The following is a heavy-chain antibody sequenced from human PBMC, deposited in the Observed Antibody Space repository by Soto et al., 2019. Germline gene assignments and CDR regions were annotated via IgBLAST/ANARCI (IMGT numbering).Heavy chain of an antibody. Sequence: PSETLSLTCAVYGGSFSGYYWRWIRQPPGKGLEWIGEINHSGSTNYNPSLKSRVTISVDTSKNQFSLKLSSVTAADTAVYYCARLTVLMVYAIQAGGSAAAGTYDYWGQGTLVTVSS. D-gene: IGHD2-8*01. CDR2: INHSGST. CDR3: ARLTVLMVYAIQAGGSAAAGTYDY. V-gene: IGHV4-34*01. J-gene: IGHJ4*02. CDR1: GGSFSGYY.